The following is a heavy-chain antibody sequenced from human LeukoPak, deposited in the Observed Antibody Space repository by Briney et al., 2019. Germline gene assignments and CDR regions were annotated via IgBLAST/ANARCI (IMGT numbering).Heavy chain of an antibody. V-gene: IGHV3-23*01. J-gene: IGHJ4*02. Sequence: GGSLRLSCAASGFTFSSYGMSWVRQAPGKGLEWVSAISGSGGSTYYADSVKGRFTISRDNSKNTLCLQMNSLRAEDTAVYYCASEDYYDSSGYSYYFDYWGQGTLVTVSS. CDR1: GFTFSSYG. CDR3: ASEDYYDSSGYSYYFDY. D-gene: IGHD3-22*01. CDR2: ISGSGGST.